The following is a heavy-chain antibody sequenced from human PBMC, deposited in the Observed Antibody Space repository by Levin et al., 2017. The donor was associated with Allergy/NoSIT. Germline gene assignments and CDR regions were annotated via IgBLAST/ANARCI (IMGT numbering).Heavy chain of an antibody. CDR1: GFTFSSYD. Sequence: GESLKISCAASGFTFSSYDMHWVRQATGKGLEWVSAIGTAGDTYYPGSVKGRFTISRENAKNSLYLQMNSLRAGDTAVYYCARASTPSAHPYDAFDIWGQGTMVTVSS. CDR2: IGTAGDT. D-gene: IGHD2-2*01. CDR3: ARASTPSAHPYDAFDI. J-gene: IGHJ3*02. V-gene: IGHV3-13*04.